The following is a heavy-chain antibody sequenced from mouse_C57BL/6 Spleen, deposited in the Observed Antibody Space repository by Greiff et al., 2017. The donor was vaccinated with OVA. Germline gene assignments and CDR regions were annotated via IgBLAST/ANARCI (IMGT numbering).Heavy chain of an antibody. D-gene: IGHD2-3*01. CDR1: GYSITSGYY. J-gene: IGHJ4*01. V-gene: IGHV3-6*01. Sequence: EVQLVESGPGLVKPSQSLSLTCSVTGYSITSGYYWNWIRQFPGNKLEWMGYISYDGSNNYNPSLKNRISITRDTSKNQFFLKLNSVTTEDTATYYCARVDGYLFYAMDYWGQGTSVTVSS. CDR3: ARVDGYLFYAMDY. CDR2: ISYDGSN.